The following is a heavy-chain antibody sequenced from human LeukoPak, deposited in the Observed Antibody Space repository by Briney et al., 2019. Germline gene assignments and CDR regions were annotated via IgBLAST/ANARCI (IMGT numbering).Heavy chain of an antibody. V-gene: IGHV4-59*01. J-gene: IGHJ3*02. D-gene: IGHD2-21*01. CDR1: GGSISSYC. CDR3: ARGAVVIALSFDI. Sequence: SETLSLTCTVSGGSISSYCWSWIRQPPGKGLEWIGYIYYSGSTNYNPSLKSRVTISVDTSKNQFSLKLSSVTAADTAVYYCARGAVVIALSFDIWGQGTMVTVSS. CDR2: IYYSGST.